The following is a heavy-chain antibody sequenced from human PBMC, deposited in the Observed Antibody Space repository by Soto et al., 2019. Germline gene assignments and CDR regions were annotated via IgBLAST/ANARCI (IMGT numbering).Heavy chain of an antibody. CDR3: VRQLPLFDD. D-gene: IGHD1-26*01. Sequence: RRSCSASGFTFRLYALHWVRQAPGKGLEYVSGITSSGDTTYYADSVKGRFTISRDNSKNTLYLQMSSLRPEDTAVYFCVRQLPLFDDWGQGSRVTVPS. V-gene: IGHV3-64D*06. J-gene: IGHJ4*02. CDR1: GFTFRLYA. CDR2: ITSSGDTT.